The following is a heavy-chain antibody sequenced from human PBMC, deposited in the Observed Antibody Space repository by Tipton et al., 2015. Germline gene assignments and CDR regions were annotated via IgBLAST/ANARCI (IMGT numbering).Heavy chain of an antibody. CDR1: GYSFTSYG. Sequence: QLVQSGAEVKKPGASVKVSCKASGYSFTSYGISWVRQAPGQGLEWMGWISVYNGNTDYAQRLRGRVTLTTDTSTTTVYMELWSLRSDDTAVYYCVRDNYGGNSGFFDYWGQGTLVTVSS. D-gene: IGHD4-23*01. CDR2: ISVYNGNT. V-gene: IGHV1-18*01. J-gene: IGHJ4*02. CDR3: VRDNYGGNSGFFDY.